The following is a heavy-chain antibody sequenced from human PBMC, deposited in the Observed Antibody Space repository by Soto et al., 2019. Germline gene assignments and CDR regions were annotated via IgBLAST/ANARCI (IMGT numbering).Heavy chain of an antibody. Sequence: LSLTCAVSGGSISSSNWWTWVRQPPGKGLEWIGEIYHSGSTNYIPSLKSRVTISVDKSKNQFSLKLTSVTAADTAVYYCATRFDGLGSYEYWGQGTLVTVSS. J-gene: IGHJ4*02. CDR2: IYHSGST. CDR1: GGSISSSNW. D-gene: IGHD3-10*01. CDR3: ATRFDGLGSYEY. V-gene: IGHV4-4*02.